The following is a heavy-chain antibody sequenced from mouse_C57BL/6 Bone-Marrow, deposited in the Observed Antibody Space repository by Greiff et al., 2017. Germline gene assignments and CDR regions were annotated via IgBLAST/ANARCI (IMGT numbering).Heavy chain of an antibody. CDR2: FYPGDGDT. V-gene: IGHV1-82*01. D-gene: IGHD2-2*01. Sequence: QVQLQQSGPELVTPGASVKISCKASGYAFSRSWMNWVKQRPGKGLEWIGRFYPGDGDTNYNGKFKGKATLTADKSSSTAYMQLSSLTSEDSAVYFCARGGYDAWFAYWGQGTLVAVSA. CDR3: ARGGYDAWFAY. CDR1: GYAFSRSW. J-gene: IGHJ3*01.